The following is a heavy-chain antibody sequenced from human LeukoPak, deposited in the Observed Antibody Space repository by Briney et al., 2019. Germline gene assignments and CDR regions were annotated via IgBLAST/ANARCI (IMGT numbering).Heavy chain of an antibody. CDR1: GGSISSYY. CDR2: IYHSGST. CDR3: ARGHSGYDYHFDY. D-gene: IGHD5-12*01. J-gene: IGHJ4*02. Sequence: SETLSLTCTVSGGSISSYYWSWIRQPPGKGLEWIGYIYHSGSTNYNPSLKSRVTISVDTSKNQFSLKLSSVAAADTAVYYCARGHSGYDYHFDYWGQGTLVTVSS. V-gene: IGHV4-59*01.